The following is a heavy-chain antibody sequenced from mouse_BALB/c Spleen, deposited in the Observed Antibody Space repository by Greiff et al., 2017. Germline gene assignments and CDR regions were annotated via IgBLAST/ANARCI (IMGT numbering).Heavy chain of an antibody. CDR3: ARAIYYYGSSPHYYAMDY. J-gene: IGHJ4*01. D-gene: IGHD1-1*01. Sequence: VQLKQSGAELVKPGASVKLSCTASGFNIKDTYMHWVKQRPEQGLEWIGRIDPANGNTKYDPKFQGKATITADTSSNTAYLQLSSLTSEDTAVYYCARAIYYYGSSPHYYAMDYWGQGTSVTVSS. V-gene: IGHV14-3*02. CDR1: GFNIKDTY. CDR2: IDPANGNT.